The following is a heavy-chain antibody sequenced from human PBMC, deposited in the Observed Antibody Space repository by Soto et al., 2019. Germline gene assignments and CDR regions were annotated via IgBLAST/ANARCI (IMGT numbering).Heavy chain of an antibody. CDR2: INSDGSRV. D-gene: IGHD3-22*01. V-gene: IGHV3-74*01. J-gene: IGHJ4*02. CDR3: ARGGSGAYYQDY. Sequence: EVQLVESGGDFVQPGGSLRLSCAASGFTFSSYWMHWVRQVPGKGLVWVSRINSDGSRVNYADSVKGRFAISRDNAKNTLYLHVISLTVEDTAVYSCARGGSGAYYQDYWGRGTLVTVSS. CDR1: GFTFSSYW.